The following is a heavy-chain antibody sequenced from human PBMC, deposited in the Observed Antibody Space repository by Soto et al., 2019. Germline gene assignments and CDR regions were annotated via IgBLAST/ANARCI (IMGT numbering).Heavy chain of an antibody. V-gene: IGHV4-34*01. CDR2: INHSGST. D-gene: IGHD3-10*01. CDR1: GGYFSGYY. Sequence: PPETLSLTCAVYGGYFSGYYWSWIRQPPGKGLEWIGEINHSGSTNYNPSLKSRVTISVDTSKNQFSLKLSSVTAADTAVYYCARGYYYGSGSYLYYYYYGMDVWGQGTTVTVSS. CDR3: ARGYYYGSGSYLYYYYYGMDV. J-gene: IGHJ6*02.